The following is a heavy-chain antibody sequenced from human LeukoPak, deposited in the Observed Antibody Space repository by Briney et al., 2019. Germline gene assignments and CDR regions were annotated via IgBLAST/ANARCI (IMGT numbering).Heavy chain of an antibody. CDR3: AREGTTSYCDY. CDR2: INPNGGAT. D-gene: IGHD2-2*01. CDR1: GYTFSGYY. J-gene: IGHJ4*02. V-gene: IGHV1-2*02. Sequence: ASVKVSCKASGYTFSGYYMHWVRQAPGQGLEWMGWINPNGGATNYAQRFQGRVTMTWDASISTAYMELSRLRSDDTALYYCAREGTTSYCDYWGQGTLVTVSS.